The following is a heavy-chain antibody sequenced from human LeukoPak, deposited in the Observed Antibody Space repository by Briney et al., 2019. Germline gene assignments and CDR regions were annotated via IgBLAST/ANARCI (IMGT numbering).Heavy chain of an antibody. Sequence: TGGSLRLSCAASGFTFDDYAMHWVRQAPGKGLEWVSGISYNSDTIAYADSVKGRFTISRDNAKNSLYLQMNSLRAEDTALYYCAKDYCGGDCYSSWYFDLWGRGTLVTVSS. CDR2: ISYNSDTI. D-gene: IGHD2-21*02. J-gene: IGHJ2*01. CDR3: AKDYCGGDCYSSWYFDL. V-gene: IGHV3-9*01. CDR1: GFTFDDYA.